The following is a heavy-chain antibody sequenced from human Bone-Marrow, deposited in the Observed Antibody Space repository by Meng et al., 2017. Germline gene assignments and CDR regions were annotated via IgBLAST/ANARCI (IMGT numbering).Heavy chain of an antibody. CDR1: GGTFSSYT. Sequence: QVQLVQSGAEVKKPGSSVKVSCKASGGTFSSYTISWVRQAPGQGLEWMGRIIPILGIANYAQKFQGRVTITADKSTSTAYMELSSLRSEDTAVYYCAAYYYDSSEIYFDYWGQGTLVTVSS. V-gene: IGHV1-69*02. D-gene: IGHD3-22*01. CDR3: AAYYYDSSEIYFDY. J-gene: IGHJ4*02. CDR2: IIPILGIA.